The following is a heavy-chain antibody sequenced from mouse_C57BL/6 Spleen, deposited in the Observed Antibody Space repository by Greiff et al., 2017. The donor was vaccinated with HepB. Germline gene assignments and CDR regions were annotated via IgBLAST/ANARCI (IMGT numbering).Heavy chain of an antibody. Sequence: QVQLKQPGAELVKPGASVKLSCKASGYTFTSYWMQWVKQRPGQGLEWIGEIDPSDSYTNYNQKFKGKATLTVDTSSSTAYMQLSSLTSEDSAVYYCARGRDEVDYWGQGTTLTVSS. CDR2: IDPSDSYT. CDR1: GYTFTSYW. V-gene: IGHV1-50*01. CDR3: ARGRDEVDY. J-gene: IGHJ2*01.